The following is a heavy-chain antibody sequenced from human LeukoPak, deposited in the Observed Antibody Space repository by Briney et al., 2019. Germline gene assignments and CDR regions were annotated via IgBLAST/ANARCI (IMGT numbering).Heavy chain of an antibody. CDR1: GGTFSSYA. D-gene: IGHD4-11*01. CDR3: ARMTTVTTVASWYFDL. V-gene: IGHV1-69*13. Sequence: ASVKVSCKASGGTFSSYAISWVRQAPGQGLEWMGGIIPIFGTANYAQKFQGRVTITADESTSTAYMELSSLRSEETAGYYCARMTTVTTVASWYFDLWGRGTMVTVSS. J-gene: IGHJ2*01. CDR2: IIPIFGTA.